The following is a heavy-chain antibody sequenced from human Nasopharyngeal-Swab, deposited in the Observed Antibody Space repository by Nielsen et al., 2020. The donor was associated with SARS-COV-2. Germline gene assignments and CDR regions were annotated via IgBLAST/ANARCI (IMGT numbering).Heavy chain of an antibody. CDR2: ISGSGGSK. V-gene: IGHV3-23*01. CDR3: ARVIADPRYGDYVLDY. D-gene: IGHD4-17*01. J-gene: IGHJ4*02. CDR1: GFTFSSYA. Sequence: GESLKISCAASGFTFSSYAMSWVRQAPGKGLEWVSAISGSGGSKYYADSVKGRFTISRDNSKNTLYLQMNSLRAEDTAVYYCARVIADPRYGDYVLDYWGQGTLVTVSS.